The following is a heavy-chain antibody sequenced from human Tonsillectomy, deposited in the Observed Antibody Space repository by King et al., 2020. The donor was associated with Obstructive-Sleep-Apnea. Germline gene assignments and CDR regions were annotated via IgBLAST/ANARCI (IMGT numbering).Heavy chain of an antibody. Sequence: VQLVQSGGGLVQPGGSLRLSCAASGFTFSSYAMSWVRQAPGKGLEWVSAISGSGGSTSYADSVKGRFTISRGNSKTTLYLQMNSLRAEDTAVYYCAKARDGYNLPLSHFYWGQGTLVTVSS. V-gene: IGHV3-23*04. CDR1: GFTFSSYA. CDR2: ISGSGGST. D-gene: IGHD5-24*01. CDR3: AKARDGYNLPLSHFY. J-gene: IGHJ4*02.